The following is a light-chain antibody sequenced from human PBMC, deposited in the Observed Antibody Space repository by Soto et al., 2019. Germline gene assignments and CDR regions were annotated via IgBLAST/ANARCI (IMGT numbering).Light chain of an antibody. CDR2: DAS. CDR3: QQYNNWPPWT. V-gene: IGKV3-15*01. Sequence: EIVMTQSPDTLSVSPGERATLSCRASQSIDSNLAWYQQKPGQAPRLLIYDASTRATGIPVRFSGSGSGTEFTLTISSLQSEDFAVYYCQQYNNWPPWTFGQGTKVEIK. J-gene: IGKJ1*01. CDR1: QSIDSN.